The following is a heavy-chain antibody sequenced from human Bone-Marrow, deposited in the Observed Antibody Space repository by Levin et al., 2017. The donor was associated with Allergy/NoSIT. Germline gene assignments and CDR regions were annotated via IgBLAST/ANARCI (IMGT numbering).Heavy chain of an antibody. CDR2: IYHPGST. Sequence: PSVTLSLTCAVSGGSISNTAYSWTWIRQPPGKGLEWIGYIYHPGSTYYNPSLESRVTISADRSKNQFSLSLTSVTAADTALYYCAREWRSAFDIWGQGAMVTVSS. D-gene: IGHD1-26*01. J-gene: IGHJ3*02. V-gene: IGHV4-30-2*01. CDR1: GGSISNTAYS. CDR3: AREWRSAFDI.